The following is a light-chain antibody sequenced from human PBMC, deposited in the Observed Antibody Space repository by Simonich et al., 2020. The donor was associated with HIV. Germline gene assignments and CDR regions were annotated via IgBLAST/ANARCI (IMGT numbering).Light chain of an antibody. CDR3: QQYYSSPQIT. J-gene: IGKJ5*01. Sequence: DIQMTQSPSSLSASVGDRVTITCRASQSISSYLNWYQQKPGKAPKLLIYAASSLQSGVPSRFSGSGSGTDYTLTISSLPPEDFATYYCQQYYSSPQITFGQGTRLEIK. CDR1: QSISSY. V-gene: IGKV1-39*01. CDR2: AAS.